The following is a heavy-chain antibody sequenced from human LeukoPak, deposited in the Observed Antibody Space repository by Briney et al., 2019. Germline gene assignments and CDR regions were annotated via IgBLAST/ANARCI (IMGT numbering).Heavy chain of an antibody. V-gene: IGHV4-59*08. CDR2: INYSGST. CDR3: ARLIVGATIGYYYYYMDV. CDR1: GASFSSYY. D-gene: IGHD1-26*01. Sequence: PSDTLSLTCTVSGASFSSYYWSWIRQPPGKGLDWIGYINYSGSTNYNPSLKSRVTISVDTSKNQFSLQLSSVTAADTAAYYCARLIVGATIGYYYYYMDVWGKGTTVTISS. J-gene: IGHJ6*03.